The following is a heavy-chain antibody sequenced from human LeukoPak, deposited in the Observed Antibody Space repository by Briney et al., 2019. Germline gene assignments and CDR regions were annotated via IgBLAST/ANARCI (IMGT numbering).Heavy chain of an antibody. J-gene: IGHJ4*02. CDR1: GGSISSSSYY. CDR2: IYYSGST. Sequence: SETLSLTCTVSGGSISSSSYYWGWIRQPPGKGLEWIGSIYYSGSTYYNPSLKSRVTISVDTSKNQFSLKLSSVTAADTAVYYCARGRGCSYGYKGVYFDYWGQGTLVTVSS. V-gene: IGHV4-39*07. CDR3: ARGRGCSYGYKGVYFDY. D-gene: IGHD5-18*01.